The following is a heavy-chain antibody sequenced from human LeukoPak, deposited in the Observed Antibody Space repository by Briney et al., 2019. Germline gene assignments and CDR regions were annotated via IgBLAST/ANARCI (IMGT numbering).Heavy chain of an antibody. D-gene: IGHD3-22*01. Sequence: GRSLRLSCAASGFTFSTSGMHWVRQAPGKGLEWAAVIWYDGNNKHYAESVKGRFSISRDNSKSTLYLQMNSLRAEDTAVYYCARARGVSTGYRPIDYWGQGTLVTVSS. CDR2: IWYDGNNK. J-gene: IGHJ4*02. CDR1: GFTFSTSG. V-gene: IGHV3-33*01. CDR3: ARARGVSTGYRPIDY.